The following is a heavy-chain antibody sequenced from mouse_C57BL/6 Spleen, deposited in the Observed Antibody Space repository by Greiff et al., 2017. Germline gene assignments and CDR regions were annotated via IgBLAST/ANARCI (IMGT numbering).Heavy chain of an antibody. V-gene: IGHV5-16*01. CDR3: ARGGISYNFDY. CDR2: INYDGSST. Sequence: EVMLVESEGGLVQPGSSMKLSCTASGFTFSDYYMAWVRQVPEKGLEWVANINYDGSSTYYLDSLKSRFLISRDNAKNILYLQMSSLKSEDTATYYCARGGISYNFDYWGQGTTLTVSS. J-gene: IGHJ2*01. CDR1: GFTFSDYY. D-gene: IGHD1-1*01.